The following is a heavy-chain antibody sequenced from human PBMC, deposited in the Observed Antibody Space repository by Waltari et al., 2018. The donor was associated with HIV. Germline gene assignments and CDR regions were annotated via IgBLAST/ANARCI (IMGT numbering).Heavy chain of an antibody. J-gene: IGHJ4*02. V-gene: IGHV3-11*01. CDR3: ARGEQSAHGPSDY. CDR2: ISRGGSST. Sequence: WMRQAPGKGLEWIAHISRGGSSTYYADSVKGRFTISRDNAKNSLYLQMLSPRAEDTAIYYCARGEQSAHGPSDYWGQGTLVTVSS. D-gene: IGHD4-17*01.